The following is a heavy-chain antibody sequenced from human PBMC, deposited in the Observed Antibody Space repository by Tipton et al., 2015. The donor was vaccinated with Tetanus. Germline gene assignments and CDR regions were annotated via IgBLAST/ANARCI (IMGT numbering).Heavy chain of an antibody. J-gene: IGHJ4*02. Sequence: TLSLTCTVSGVSINSYYWNWIRQPAGKGLEWIGRLYTSGDTDYNPSLKSRVTMSVDTSKKQISLTLRSVTAADTAVYYCARGGITAAGILDYWGQGTLVTVSS. V-gene: IGHV4-4*07. CDR3: ARGGITAAGILDY. CDR1: GVSINSYY. D-gene: IGHD6-13*01. CDR2: LYTSGDT.